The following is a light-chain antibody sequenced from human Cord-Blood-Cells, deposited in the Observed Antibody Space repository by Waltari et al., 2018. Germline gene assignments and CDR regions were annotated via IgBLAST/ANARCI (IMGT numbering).Light chain of an antibody. CDR1: SGSIASNY. Sequence: NFMLIQLPPVSESPGKTVTISCTGSSGSIASNYVQWYQQRPGRPPATVIYVDNQRPSGVPDRFSGSIDSSSNSASLTISGLKTEDEADYYCQSYDSSNQVFGGGTKLTVL. CDR3: QSYDSSNQV. J-gene: IGLJ3*02. V-gene: IGLV6-57*02. CDR2: VDN.